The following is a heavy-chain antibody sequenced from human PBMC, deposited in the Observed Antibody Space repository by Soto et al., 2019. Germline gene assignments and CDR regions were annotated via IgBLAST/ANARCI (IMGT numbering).Heavy chain of an antibody. CDR3: ARLSGCSSTSCDTHMDV. CDR1: GYSFTSYW. CDR2: IYPGDSDT. D-gene: IGHD2-2*02. Sequence: PGDCLKSAGNGSGYSFTSYWIGCVRQMPVKGLEWMAIIYPGDSDTSYSPSFQGQVTISADKSISTAYLQWSSLKASDTAMYYCARLSGCSSTSCDTHMDVWGQGTTDTVSS. J-gene: IGHJ6*02. V-gene: IGHV5-51*01.